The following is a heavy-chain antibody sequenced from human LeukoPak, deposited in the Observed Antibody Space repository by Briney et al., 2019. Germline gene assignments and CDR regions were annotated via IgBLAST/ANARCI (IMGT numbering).Heavy chain of an antibody. D-gene: IGHD2-8*01. Sequence: GRSLRLSCAASGFTFSSYAMHWVRQAPGKGLEWVAVISYDGSSKYYADSVKGRFTISRDNSKNTLYLQMNSLRAEDTAVYYCAKGRYCTNGVCYLFDYWGQGTLVTVSS. CDR3: AKGRYCTNGVCYLFDY. J-gene: IGHJ4*02. CDR1: GFTFSSYA. CDR2: ISYDGSSK. V-gene: IGHV3-30-3*01.